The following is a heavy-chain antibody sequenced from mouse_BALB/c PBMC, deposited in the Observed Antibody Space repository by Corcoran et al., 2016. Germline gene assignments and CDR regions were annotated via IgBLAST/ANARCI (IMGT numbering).Heavy chain of an antibody. CDR2: INPNNGGT. V-gene: IGHV1-18*01. D-gene: IGHD1-1*01. CDR3: ARNYGPSFDY. J-gene: IGHJ2*01. CDR1: GYTFTDYN. Sequence: EVLLQQSGPELVKPGASVKIPCKASGYTFTDYNMDWVKQSHGKSLEWIGDINPNNGGTIYNQKFKGKATLTVDKSSSTAYMELRSLTSEDTAVYYCARNYGPSFDYWGQGTTLTVSS.